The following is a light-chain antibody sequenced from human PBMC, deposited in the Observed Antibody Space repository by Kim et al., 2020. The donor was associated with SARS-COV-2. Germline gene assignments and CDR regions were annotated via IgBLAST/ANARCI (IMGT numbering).Light chain of an antibody. CDR2: SDS. CDR3: QVWDSSSDHRVV. Sequence: PGKTARITCGGNNIRSKSVHWYQQKPGQAPVLVIYSDSDRPSGIPERFSGSNSGNTATLTLSRVEAGDEADYYCQVWDSSSDHRVVFGGGTKLTVL. CDR1: NIRSKS. V-gene: IGLV3-21*04. J-gene: IGLJ2*01.